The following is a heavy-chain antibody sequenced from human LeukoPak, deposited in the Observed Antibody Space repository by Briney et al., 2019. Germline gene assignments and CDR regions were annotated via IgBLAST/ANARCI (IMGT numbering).Heavy chain of an antibody. CDR1: GFTFSSYA. Sequence: SGGSLRLSCAASGFTFSSYAMSWVRQAPGKGLEWVSAISGSGGSTYYADSVKGRFTISRDNSKNPLYLQMNSLRAEDTAVYYCAKAPVTTCRGAFCYPFDYWGLGTLVTVSS. CDR2: ISGSGGST. J-gene: IGHJ4*02. CDR3: AKAPVTTCRGAFCYPFDY. D-gene: IGHD2-15*01. V-gene: IGHV3-23*01.